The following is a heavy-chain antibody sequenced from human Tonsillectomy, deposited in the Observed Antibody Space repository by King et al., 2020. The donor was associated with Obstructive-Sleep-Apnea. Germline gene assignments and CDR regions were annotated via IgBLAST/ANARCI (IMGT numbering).Heavy chain of an antibody. CDR2: IYHSWST. CDR1: GYSISSGFY. CDR3: ARDPNSGGGSCYFDY. V-gene: IGHV4-38-2*02. J-gene: IGHJ4*02. Sequence: QLQESGPGLVKPSETLSLTCTVSGYSISSGFYWGWIRQPPGKGLEWIGSIYHSWSTYYNPSLRSRVTMSVDTSNNQFSLKLRSVTAAATAVYYCARDPNSGGGSCYFDYWGQGTLVAVSS. D-gene: IGHD2-15*01.